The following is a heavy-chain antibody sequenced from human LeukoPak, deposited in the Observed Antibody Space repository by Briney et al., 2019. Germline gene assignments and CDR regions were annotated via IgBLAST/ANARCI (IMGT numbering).Heavy chain of an antibody. CDR1: GFTFSSYW. J-gene: IGHJ4*02. CDR2: IKQDGSEK. D-gene: IGHD4-17*01. V-gene: IGHV3-7*01. Sequence: GGSLRLSCAASGFTFSSYWMSWVRQAPGKGLEWVAIIKQDGSEKYYVDSVKGRFTISRDNAKNSLYLQMNSLRAEDTAVYYCARQDYGDYVSSDYWGQGTLVTVSS. CDR3: ARQDYGDYVSSDY.